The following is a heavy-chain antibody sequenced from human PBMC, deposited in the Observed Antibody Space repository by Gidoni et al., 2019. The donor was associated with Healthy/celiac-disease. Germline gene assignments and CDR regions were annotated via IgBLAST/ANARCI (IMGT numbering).Heavy chain of an antibody. CDR1: GFTFSSYA. CDR2: ISGSGGST. D-gene: IGHD3-3*01. CDR3: ANTNGRRFLEWLPPPDY. J-gene: IGHJ4*02. V-gene: IGHV3-23*01. Sequence: EVQLLESGGGLVQPGGSLRLSCASSGFTFSSYAMSWVRQAPGKGLEWVSAISGSGGSTYYADSVKGRFTISRDNSKNTLYLQMNSLRAEDTAVYYCANTNGRRFLEWLPPPDYWGQGTLVTVSS.